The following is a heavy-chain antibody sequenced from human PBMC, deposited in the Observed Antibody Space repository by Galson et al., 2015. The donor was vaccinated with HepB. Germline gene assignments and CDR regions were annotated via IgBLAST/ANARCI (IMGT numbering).Heavy chain of an antibody. D-gene: IGHD3-16*01. J-gene: IGHJ5*02. CDR1: GFTFRSYA. V-gene: IGHV3-30-3*01. CDR3: ARGSPDNWGLFDP. Sequence: SLRLSCAASGFTFRSYAMHWVRQAPGKGLEWVAVISYDGSNKYYADSVKGRFTISRDNSKNTLYLQMNSLRAEDTAVYYCARGSPDNWGLFDPWGQGTLVTVSS. CDR2: ISYDGSNK.